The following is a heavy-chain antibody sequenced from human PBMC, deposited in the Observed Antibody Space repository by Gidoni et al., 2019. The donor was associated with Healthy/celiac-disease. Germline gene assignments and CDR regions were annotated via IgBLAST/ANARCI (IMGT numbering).Heavy chain of an antibody. CDR3: AKPAGYSSSSELL. V-gene: IGHV3-23*01. Sequence: EVQLLESGGGLVQPGGSLRLSCAAYGFPCSSYAMSWVRQAPGKGLAWVSAISVSGGSTYYADSVKGLFTISRDNSKNTLDLQMNSLRAEDTAVYYCAKPAGYSSSSELLWGQGTLVTVSS. CDR1: GFPCSSYA. D-gene: IGHD6-6*01. J-gene: IGHJ4*02. CDR2: ISVSGGST.